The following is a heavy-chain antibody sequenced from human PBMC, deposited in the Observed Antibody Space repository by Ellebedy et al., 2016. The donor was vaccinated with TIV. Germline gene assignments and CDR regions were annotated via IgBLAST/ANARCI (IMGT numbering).Heavy chain of an antibody. J-gene: IGHJ6*02. CDR1: GYTFTSYY. D-gene: IGHD6-19*01. V-gene: IGHV1-46*01. CDR2: INPSGGST. CDR3: ARVFSAGGWQTYYYYGMDV. Sequence: ASVKVSCXASGYTFTSYYMHWVRQAPGQGLEWMGIINPSGGSTSYAQKFQGRVTMTRDTSTSTVYMELSSLRSEDTAVYYCARVFSAGGWQTYYYYGMDVWGQGTTVTVSS.